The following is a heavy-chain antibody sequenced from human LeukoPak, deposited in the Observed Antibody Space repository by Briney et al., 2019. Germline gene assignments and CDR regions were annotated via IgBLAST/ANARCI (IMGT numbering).Heavy chain of an antibody. V-gene: IGHV3-11*04. Sequence: NPGGSLRLSCAASGFTFSDYYMSWIRQAPGKGLEWVSYISSSGSTINSADSVKGRFTISRDNAKNSLYLQMNSLRAEDTAVYYCARVWAVARSWDVWGKGTTVTVSS. J-gene: IGHJ6*04. D-gene: IGHD6-19*01. CDR1: GFTFSDYY. CDR3: ARVWAVARSWDV. CDR2: ISSSGSTI.